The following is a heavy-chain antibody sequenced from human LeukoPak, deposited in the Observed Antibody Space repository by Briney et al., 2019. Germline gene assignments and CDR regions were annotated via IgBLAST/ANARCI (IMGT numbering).Heavy chain of an antibody. V-gene: IGHV3-66*01. Sequence: PGGSLRLSCAASGFTVSSNYMSWVRQAPGKGLEWVSVIYSGGSTYYADSVKGRFTISRDNSKDTLYLQMNSLRAEDTAVYYCARLLRGSDLDYWGQGTLVTVSS. CDR2: IYSGGST. D-gene: IGHD4-23*01. CDR3: ARLLRGSDLDY. CDR1: GFTVSSNY. J-gene: IGHJ4*02.